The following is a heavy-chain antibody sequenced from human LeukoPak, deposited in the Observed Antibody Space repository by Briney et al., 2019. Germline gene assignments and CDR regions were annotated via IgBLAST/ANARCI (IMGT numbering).Heavy chain of an antibody. D-gene: IGHD6-19*01. CDR1: GYTFTHHG. J-gene: IGHJ2*01. CDR2: ISCYNGDT. Sequence: ASVRVSCKASGYTFTHHGIAWIRQAPGQGLEWLGWISCYNGDTIYAQKFQGRVTLTAEKSTSTVYMELRSLTSDDTAVYYCARDPSNTSGWYQYFDAWGRGTLVSVSS. CDR3: ARDPSNTSGWYQYFDA. V-gene: IGHV1-18*01.